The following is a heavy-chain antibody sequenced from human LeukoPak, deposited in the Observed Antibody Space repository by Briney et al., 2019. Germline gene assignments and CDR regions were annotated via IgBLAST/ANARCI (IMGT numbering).Heavy chain of an antibody. J-gene: IGHJ3*02. CDR2: INSNSGGV. CDR3: ARYLAAPYDAFDI. V-gene: IGHV1-2*02. CDR1: GYTFTGYY. Sequence: AAVKVSCKASGYTFTGYYMHWVRQAPGQGLEWMGWINSNSGGVHYAQNFQGRVTMTRDTSISTAYMDLTRLRYDDTAVYFCARYLAAPYDAFDIWGQGTMVTVSS. D-gene: IGHD2-15*01.